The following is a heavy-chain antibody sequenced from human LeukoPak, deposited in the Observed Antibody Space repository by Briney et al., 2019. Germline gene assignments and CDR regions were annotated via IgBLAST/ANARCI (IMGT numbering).Heavy chain of an antibody. CDR3: ARDSPRGVVPAAAEGYYYYYGMDV. D-gene: IGHD2-2*01. Sequence: GGSLRLSCAASGFTFSSYSMNWVRQAPGKGLEWVSSISSSSSYVYYADSVKGRFTIFRDNAKNSLYLQMNSLRAEDTAVYYCARDSPRGVVPAAAEGYYYYYGMDVWGQGTTVTVSS. J-gene: IGHJ6*02. CDR2: ISSSSSYV. CDR1: GFTFSSYS. V-gene: IGHV3-21*01.